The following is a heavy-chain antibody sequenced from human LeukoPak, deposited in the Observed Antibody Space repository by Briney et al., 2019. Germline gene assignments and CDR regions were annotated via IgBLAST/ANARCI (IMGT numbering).Heavy chain of an antibody. CDR1: GFTFSSYE. CDR2: ISSSGSTI. J-gene: IGHJ4*02. D-gene: IGHD3-10*01. CDR3: ATKGDYGSGSYYSSIDY. Sequence: GGSLRLSCAASGFTFSSYEMNWVRQAPGKGLEWVSYISSSGSTIYYADSVKGRFTISRDNAKNSLYLQMNSLRAEDTAVYYCATKGDYGSGSYYSSIDYWGQGTLVTVSS. V-gene: IGHV3-48*03.